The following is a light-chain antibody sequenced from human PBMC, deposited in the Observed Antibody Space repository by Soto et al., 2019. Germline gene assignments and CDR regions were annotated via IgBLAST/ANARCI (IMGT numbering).Light chain of an antibody. CDR2: GAS. Sequence: EIVMTQSPATLSVSPGERATLSCRASQSVTTNLAWYQHKPGQAPRLLIYGASTRATGIPARFSGSGSGTEFTLTISSLQSEDFAVYYCQQYNNWPPLTFGGGTKLDIK. V-gene: IGKV3-15*01. CDR3: QQYNNWPPLT. CDR1: QSVTTN. J-gene: IGKJ4*01.